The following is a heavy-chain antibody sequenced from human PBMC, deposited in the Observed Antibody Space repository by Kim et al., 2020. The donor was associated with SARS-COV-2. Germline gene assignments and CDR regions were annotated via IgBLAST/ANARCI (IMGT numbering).Heavy chain of an antibody. CDR2: GT. J-gene: IGHJ5*02. V-gene: IGHV1-2*02. Sequence: GTNFAQKLRGRVTMTRDTSISTAYMELSSLTSDDTAVYYCARGPSGSSSPWGQGTLVTVS. CDR3: ARGPSGSSSP. D-gene: IGHD6-13*01.